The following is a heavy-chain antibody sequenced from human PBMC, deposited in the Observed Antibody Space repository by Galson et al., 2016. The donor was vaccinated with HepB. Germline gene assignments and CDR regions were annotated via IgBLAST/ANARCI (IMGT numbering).Heavy chain of an antibody. Sequence: PALVKPTQTLTLTCTFSGFTITNSGVGVGWVRQPPGKALEWLALIYWNDDERYNPSLRSRLTITKDTSKNQVVLTMTNTDPVDTVTYYCVHRPPIMIESGGLVASWFDPGGQGLLVTVSS. CDR2: IYWNDDE. CDR3: VHRPPIMIESGGLVASWFDP. V-gene: IGHV2-5*01. J-gene: IGHJ5*02. CDR1: GFTITNSGVG. D-gene: IGHD3-16*01.